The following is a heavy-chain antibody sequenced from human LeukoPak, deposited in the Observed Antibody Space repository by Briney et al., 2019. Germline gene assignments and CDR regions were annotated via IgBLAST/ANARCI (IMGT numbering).Heavy chain of an antibody. J-gene: IGHJ6*04. CDR3: ASLPTVPEPHGYYYGMDV. V-gene: IGHV3-48*03. CDR1: GFTFSSYE. Sequence: GGSLRLSCAASGFTFSSYEMNWVRQAPGKGLEWVSYISSSGSTIYYADSVKGRFTISRDNAKNSLYLQMNSLRAEDTAVYYCASLPTVPEPHGYYYGMDVWGKGTTVTVPS. CDR2: ISSSGSTI. D-gene: IGHD4-17*01.